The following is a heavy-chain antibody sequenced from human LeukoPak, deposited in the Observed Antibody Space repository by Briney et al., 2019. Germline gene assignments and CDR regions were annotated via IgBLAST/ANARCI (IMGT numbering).Heavy chain of an antibody. CDR3: ARDPGYSYALDY. CDR1: GFTFSSYS. CDR2: ISWGSNVI. J-gene: IGHJ4*02. Sequence: QSGGSLRLSCTASGFTFSSYSMNWVRQAPGKGLEWLPYISWGSNVIYYADSVKGRFTTSRDDAKNSLFLQMNSLTDEDTAVYYCARDPGYSYALDYWGRGTLATVSS. D-gene: IGHD5-18*01. V-gene: IGHV3-48*02.